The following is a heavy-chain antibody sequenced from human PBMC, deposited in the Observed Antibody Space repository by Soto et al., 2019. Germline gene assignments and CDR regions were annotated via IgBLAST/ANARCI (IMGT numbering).Heavy chain of an antibody. CDR1: GYTFTSYG. CDR3: ARVTTIMIIVVNKGFEF. Sequence: ASVKVSCKASGYTFTSYGISWVRQAPGQGLEWMGWISVYNGNTNYAQKLQGRVTMTIDTSTSTAYMELRSLRSDDTAVYYCARVTTIMIIVVNKGFEFWGQGTLVTVSS. D-gene: IGHD3-22*01. CDR2: ISVYNGNT. J-gene: IGHJ4*02. V-gene: IGHV1-18*04.